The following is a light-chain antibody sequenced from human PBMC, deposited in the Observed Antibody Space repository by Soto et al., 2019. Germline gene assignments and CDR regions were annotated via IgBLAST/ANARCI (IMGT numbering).Light chain of an antibody. V-gene: IGLV1-40*01. J-gene: IGLJ2*01. CDR2: GSS. CDR3: QSYDNPLSASV. Sequence: QSVLTQPRSVSGALGQRVTISCTGSRSNIGAGHVVHWYQKCPGRAPNLLIYGSSNRPSGVPDRFSGSKSGTSASLAITGVQAEDKADYYCQSYDNPLSASVFGVGTNLHVL. CDR1: RSNIGAGHV.